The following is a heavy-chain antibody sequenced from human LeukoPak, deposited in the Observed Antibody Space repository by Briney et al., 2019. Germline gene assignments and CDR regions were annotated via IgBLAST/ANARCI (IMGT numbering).Heavy chain of an antibody. V-gene: IGHV3-30*18. J-gene: IGHJ4*02. CDR2: ISYDGSNK. CDR1: GFTFSSYG. CDR3: AKPPDCSGGSCYLYYFDY. D-gene: IGHD2-15*01. Sequence: PGGSLKLSCAASGFTFSSYGMHWVRQAPGKGLEWVAVISYDGSNKYYADSVKGRFTISRDNSKNTLYLQMNSLRAEDTAVYYCAKPPDCSGGSCYLYYFDYWGQGTLVTVSS.